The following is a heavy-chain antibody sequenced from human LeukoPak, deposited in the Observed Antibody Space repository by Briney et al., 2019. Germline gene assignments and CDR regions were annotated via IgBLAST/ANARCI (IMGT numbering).Heavy chain of an antibody. V-gene: IGHV1-24*01. CDR3: ASQIVYPLPRSGNYYRN. Sequence: GASVKVSCKVSGYTLSELSIHWVRQATGKGLEWMGGFDPDDGERIYAQKFQGRVTMTEDTSTDTAYMELSSLTSEDTAVYYCASQIVYPLPRSGNYYRNWGQGTLVTVSS. CDR1: GYTLSELS. CDR2: FDPDDGER. J-gene: IGHJ4*02. D-gene: IGHD3-10*01.